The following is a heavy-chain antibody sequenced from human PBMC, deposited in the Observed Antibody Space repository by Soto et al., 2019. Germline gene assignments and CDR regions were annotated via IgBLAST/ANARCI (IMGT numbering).Heavy chain of an antibody. CDR1: GFTFSSYW. CDR3: AREVGYSGYGYFDY. J-gene: IGHJ4*02. D-gene: IGHD5-12*01. Sequence: EVQLVESGGGLVQPGGSLRLSCAASGFTFSSYWMHWVRQAPGKGLVWVSRINSDGSSTSYADSVKGRFTISRDNAKNTLYLQRKSLRAEDTAVYYCAREVGYSGYGYFDYWGQGTLVTVSS. CDR2: INSDGSST. V-gene: IGHV3-74*01.